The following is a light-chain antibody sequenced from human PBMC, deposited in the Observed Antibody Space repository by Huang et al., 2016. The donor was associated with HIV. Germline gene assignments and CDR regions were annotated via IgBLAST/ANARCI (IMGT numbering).Light chain of an antibody. CDR1: QNILHDSDSRNY. Sequence: DIVMTQSPDSLAVSLGARATINCKSSQNILHDSDSRNYLAWYQQKPGQPPQLLIHWASIRKSVVAERVIGSGSGTDFTLTISSLQAEDVAVYYCQQYYSSPFTFGPGTNVDI. CDR3: QQYYSSPFT. J-gene: IGKJ3*01. CDR2: WAS. V-gene: IGKV4-1*01.